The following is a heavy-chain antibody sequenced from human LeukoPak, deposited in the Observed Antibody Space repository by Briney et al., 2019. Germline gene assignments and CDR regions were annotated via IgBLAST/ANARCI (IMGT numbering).Heavy chain of an antibody. CDR3: AKFGSSWLSESWFDP. J-gene: IGHJ5*02. CDR1: GFTFSSYA. CDR2: ISGGGGST. V-gene: IGHV3-23*01. D-gene: IGHD6-13*01. Sequence: GGSLRLSCAASGFTFSSYAMSWVRQAPGKGLEWVSTISGGGGSTYYADSVKGRFTISRDNSKNTLYLQMNSLRAEDTAVYYCAKFGSSWLSESWFDPWGQGTLVTVSS.